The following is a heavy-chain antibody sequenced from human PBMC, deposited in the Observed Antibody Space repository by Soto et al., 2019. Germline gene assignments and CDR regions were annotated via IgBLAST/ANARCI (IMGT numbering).Heavy chain of an antibody. D-gene: IGHD6-19*01. Sequence: SETLSLTCAAYGGSFSGYYWSWIRQPPGKGLEWIGEINHSGSTNYNPSLKSRVTISVDTSKNQFSLKLSSVTAADTAVYYCAREPGIAVAGTVWFDPWGQGTLVTVSS. J-gene: IGHJ5*02. V-gene: IGHV4-34*01. CDR2: INHSGST. CDR3: AREPGIAVAGTVWFDP. CDR1: GGSFSGYY.